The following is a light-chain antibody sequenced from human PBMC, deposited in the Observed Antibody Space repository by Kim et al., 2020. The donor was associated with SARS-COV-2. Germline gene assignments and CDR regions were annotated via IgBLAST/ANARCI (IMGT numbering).Light chain of an antibody. J-gene: IGLJ3*02. V-gene: IGLV1-40*01. Sequence: QPVLTQPPSVSGAPGQRVTISCTGSSSNIGSYDVHWYQHLPGTAPKLLIYGDTNRPSGVPDRFSGSKSGTSASLAITGLQAEDEADYYCQSYDSRLSDSWVFGGGTQLTVL. CDR2: GDT. CDR3: QSYDSRLSDSWV. CDR1: SSNIGSYD.